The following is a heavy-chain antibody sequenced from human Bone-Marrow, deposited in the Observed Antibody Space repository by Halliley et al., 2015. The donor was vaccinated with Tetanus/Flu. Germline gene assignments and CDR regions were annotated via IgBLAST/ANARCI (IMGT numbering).Heavy chain of an antibody. V-gene: IGHV3-53*04. CDR3: ARVAVTGSGVDLYYFDS. Sequence: CTTYYANSMKGLFTISRQNSKRSLYFQMNILRTEYTAVYYCARVAVTGSGVDLYYFDSWGQGTLVTVSS. J-gene: IGHJ4*02. D-gene: IGHD3-10*01. CDR2: CTT.